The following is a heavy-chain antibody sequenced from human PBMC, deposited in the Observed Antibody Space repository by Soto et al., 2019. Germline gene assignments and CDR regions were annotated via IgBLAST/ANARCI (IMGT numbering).Heavy chain of an antibody. CDR1: SGPDRSHN. CDR2: VYYTGDT. J-gene: IGHJ6*02. D-gene: IGHD3-16*02. Sequence: QVQLQQSGPRLVKPSETLSLTCTVSSGPDRSHNWGWIRQPPGRGLEWFGYVYYTGDTAYNPSLRSRVTLSAGTPTNSISQTLRSVTAADPAGYSWVRQVIVYLHGLVDVWGPGTPVSVSS. V-gene: IGHV4-59*08. CDR3: VRQVIVYLHGLVDV.